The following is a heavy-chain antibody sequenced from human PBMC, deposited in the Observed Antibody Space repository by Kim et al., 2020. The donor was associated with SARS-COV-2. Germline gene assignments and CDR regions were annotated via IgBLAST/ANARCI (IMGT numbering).Heavy chain of an antibody. J-gene: IGHJ5*02. CDR2: INHSGST. D-gene: IGHD3-10*01. CDR3: ARGPLWFGELFGGRNWFDP. CDR1: GGSFSGYY. Sequence: SETLSLTCAVYGGSFSGYYWSWIRQPPGKGLEWIGEINHSGSTNYNPSLKSRVTISVDTSKNQFSLKLSSVTAADTAVYYCARGPLWFGELFGGRNWFDPWGQGTLVTVSS. V-gene: IGHV4-34*01.